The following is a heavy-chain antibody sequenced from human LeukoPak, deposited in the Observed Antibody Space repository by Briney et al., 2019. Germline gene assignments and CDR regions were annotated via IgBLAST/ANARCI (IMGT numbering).Heavy chain of an antibody. J-gene: IGHJ4*02. V-gene: IGHV3-30*04. CDR1: GFTFSSYA. CDR3: ARDSHYYDSSGYYRGYFDY. D-gene: IGHD3-22*01. Sequence: GRSLSLSCAASGFTFSSYAMHWVRQAPGKGLEWVAVISYDGSNKYYADSVKGRFTISRDNSENTLYLQMNSLRAEDTAVYYCARDSHYYDSSGYYRGYFDYWGQGTLVTVSS. CDR2: ISYDGSNK.